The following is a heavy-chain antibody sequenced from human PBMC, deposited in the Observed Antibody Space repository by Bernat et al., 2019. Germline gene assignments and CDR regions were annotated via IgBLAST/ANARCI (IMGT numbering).Heavy chain of an antibody. D-gene: IGHD6-13*01. CDR2: ITESGGNT. Sequence: EVQLSESGGGLVQPGGSLRLSCAASGFTFSSYAMSWARQAPGKGLEWFAGITESGGNTYYADSVKGRFTISRDNSKSTLYLQINSLRAEDTAVDYCAKRYSTSWYVEQWGQGTLVTVSS. CDR1: GFTFSSYA. V-gene: IGHV3-23*01. CDR3: AKRYSTSWYVEQ. J-gene: IGHJ1*01.